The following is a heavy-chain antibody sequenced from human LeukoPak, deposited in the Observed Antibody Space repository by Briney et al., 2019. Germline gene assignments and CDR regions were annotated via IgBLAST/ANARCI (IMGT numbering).Heavy chain of an antibody. Sequence: SETLSLTCTVSGGSISSSSYYWGWVRQPPGKGLEWIGSIYYSGSTYYNPSLKSRVTISVDTSKNQFSLKLSSVTAADTAVYYCARNPYSRSSLYYFDYWGQGTLVTVSS. CDR1: GGSISSSSYY. J-gene: IGHJ4*02. CDR2: IYYSGST. V-gene: IGHV4-39*01. CDR3: ARNPYSRSSLYYFDY. D-gene: IGHD6-6*01.